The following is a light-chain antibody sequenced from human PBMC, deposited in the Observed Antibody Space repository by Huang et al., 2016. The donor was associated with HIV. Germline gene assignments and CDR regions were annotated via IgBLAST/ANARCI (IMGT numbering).Light chain of an antibody. CDR3: MQALQTPRT. V-gene: IGKV2-28*01. CDR2: LGS. J-gene: IGKJ1*01. CDR1: QSLMYSNGYNH. Sequence: DVVMTQSPLSLPVTPGEPASISCRSSQSLMYSNGYNHLNWYVQKPGQSPHLLIYLGSSRASGVPDRFSGSGSGTDFTLKISRVEAEDVGVYYCMQALQTPRTFGQGTKVEIK.